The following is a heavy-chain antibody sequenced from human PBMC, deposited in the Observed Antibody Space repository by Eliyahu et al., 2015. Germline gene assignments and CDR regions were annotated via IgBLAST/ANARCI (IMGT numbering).Heavy chain of an antibody. CDR3: ARGPMVQGVIPRSAAFDI. J-gene: IGHJ3*02. CDR2: INHSGST. CDR1: GGSFSGYY. Sequence: QVQLQQWGAGLLKPSETLSLTCAVYGGSFSGYYWSWIRQPPGKGLEWIGEINHSGSTNYNPSLKSRVTISVDTSKNQFSLKLSSVTAADTAVYYCARGPMVQGVIPRSAAFDIWGQGTMVTVSS. V-gene: IGHV4-34*01. D-gene: IGHD3-10*01.